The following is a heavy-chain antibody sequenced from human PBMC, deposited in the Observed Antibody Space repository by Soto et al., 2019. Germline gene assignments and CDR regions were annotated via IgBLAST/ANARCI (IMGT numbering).Heavy chain of an antibody. V-gene: IGHV4-61*01. CDR1: GGSVSSGSYY. Sequence: PSETLSLTCTVSGGSVSSGSYYWSWIRQPPGKGREWIGYIYYSGSTNYNPSLKGRVTISVDTSRGQFSLRLSSVTAADTAIYYCARDKGRGWGGGNCYSTWLDPGGQGTLVSVSS. CDR3: ARDKGRGWGGGNCYSTWLDP. J-gene: IGHJ5*02. D-gene: IGHD2-15*01. CDR2: IYYSGST.